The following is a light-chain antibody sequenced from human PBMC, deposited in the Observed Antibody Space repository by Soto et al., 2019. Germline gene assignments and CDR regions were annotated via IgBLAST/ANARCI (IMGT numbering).Light chain of an antibody. CDR1: NIGSKS. J-gene: IGLJ2*01. CDR2: YDS. V-gene: IGLV3-21*04. Sequence: SYELTQPPSVSVAPGKTARITCGGTNIGSKSVHWYQQKPGQAPVLVIYYDSDRPSGIPERFSGSNSGNTATLTISRVEAGDEADYYCQLWDSSSDHTVVFGGGTKLTVL. CDR3: QLWDSSSDHTVV.